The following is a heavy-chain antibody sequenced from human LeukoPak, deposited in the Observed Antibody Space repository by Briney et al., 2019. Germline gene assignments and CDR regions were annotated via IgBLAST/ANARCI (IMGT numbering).Heavy chain of an antibody. V-gene: IGHV1-2*02. Sequence: ASVKVSCKASGYTFTGYYTHWVRQAPGQGLEWMGWINPNSGGTNYAQKFQGRVTMTRDTSISTAYMELSRLRSDDTAVYYCARAQRWKDAFDIWGQGTMVTVSS. CDR1: GYTFTGYY. J-gene: IGHJ3*02. CDR3: ARAQRWKDAFDI. CDR2: INPNSGGT. D-gene: IGHD1-1*01.